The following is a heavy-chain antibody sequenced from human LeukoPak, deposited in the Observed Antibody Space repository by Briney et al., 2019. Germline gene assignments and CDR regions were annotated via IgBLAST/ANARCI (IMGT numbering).Heavy chain of an antibody. V-gene: IGHV3-21*01. CDR2: ISSSSSYI. Sequence: GGSLRLSCAASGFTFSSYSMNWVRQAPGKGLEWVSSISSSSSYIYYADSVKGRFTISRDNAKNSLYLQMNSLRAEDTAVYYCARDVGAYCGGDCYSYYYYMDVWGKGTTVTVSS. CDR1: GFTFSSYS. D-gene: IGHD2-21*02. CDR3: ARDVGAYCGGDCYSYYYYMDV. J-gene: IGHJ6*03.